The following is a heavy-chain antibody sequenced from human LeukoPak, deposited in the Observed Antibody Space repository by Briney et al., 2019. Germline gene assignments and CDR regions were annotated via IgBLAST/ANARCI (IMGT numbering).Heavy chain of an antibody. V-gene: IGHV4-61*01. J-gene: IGHJ3*02. Sequence: SETLSLTCTVSGGSISSGSYYWSWIRQPPGKGLEWIGYIYYSGSTNYNPSLKSRVTISVDTSKNQFSLKLSSVTAADTAVYYCARLTYYYGSGSFDAFDIWGQGTMVTVSS. D-gene: IGHD3-10*01. CDR1: GGSISSGSYY. CDR2: IYYSGST. CDR3: ARLTYYYGSGSFDAFDI.